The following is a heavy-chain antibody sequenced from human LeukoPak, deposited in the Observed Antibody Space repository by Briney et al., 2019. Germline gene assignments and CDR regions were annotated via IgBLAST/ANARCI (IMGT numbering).Heavy chain of an antibody. CDR1: GYTFTSYG. Sequence: APVKVSCKASGYTFTSYGISWVRQAPGQGLEWMGWISAYNGNTNYAQKLQGRVTMTTDTSTSTAYMELRSLRSDDTAVYYCASNHRDGYIPDLGYWGQGTLVTVSS. V-gene: IGHV1-18*01. CDR2: ISAYNGNT. CDR3: ASNHRDGYIPDLGY. J-gene: IGHJ4*02. D-gene: IGHD5-24*01.